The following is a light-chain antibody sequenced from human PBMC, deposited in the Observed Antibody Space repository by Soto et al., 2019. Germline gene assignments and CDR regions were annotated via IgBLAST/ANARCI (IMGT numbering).Light chain of an antibody. CDR2: GNI. Sequence: QSVLTQPPSVSGAPGQRVTISCTGSSSNIGAGYDVHWYQQLPRTSPKLLIYGNINRPSGFPDRFSASKSGTSASLAITGLQAEDEADYYCQSFDSSLSGSVFGGGTKLTVL. J-gene: IGLJ2*01. CDR1: SSNIGAGYD. V-gene: IGLV1-40*01. CDR3: QSFDSSLSGSV.